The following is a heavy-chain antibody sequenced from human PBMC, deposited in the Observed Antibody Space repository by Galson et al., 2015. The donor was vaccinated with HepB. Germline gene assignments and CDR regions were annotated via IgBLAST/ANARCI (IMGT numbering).Heavy chain of an antibody. J-gene: IGHJ4*02. CDR2: ISAYNGNT. CDR3: ARAGLGATGGYYFDY. Sequence: SVKVSCKASGYTFTSYGISWVRQAPGQGLEWMGWISAYNGNTNYAQKLQGRVTMTTDTSTSTAYMELRSLRSDDTAVYYCARAGLGATGGYYFDYWGQGTLVTVSS. V-gene: IGHV1-18*04. D-gene: IGHD1-26*01. CDR1: GYTFTSYG.